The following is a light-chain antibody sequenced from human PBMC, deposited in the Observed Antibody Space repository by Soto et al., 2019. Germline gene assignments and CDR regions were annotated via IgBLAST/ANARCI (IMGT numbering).Light chain of an antibody. Sequence: EILMTQSPVTLSVSPWEIATLSCRASQSVSTNLAWYQQKPGQAPRVLIYGASTRATNIPARFSGSGSGTDFTLTISSLQSEDFALYYCQHYNNWPTFGQGTKV. CDR1: QSVSTN. CDR3: QHYNNWPT. J-gene: IGKJ1*01. CDR2: GAS. V-gene: IGKV3-15*01.